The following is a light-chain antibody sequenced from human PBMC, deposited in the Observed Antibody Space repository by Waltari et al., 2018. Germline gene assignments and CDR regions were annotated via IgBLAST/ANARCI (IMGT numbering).Light chain of an antibody. CDR2: DDS. J-gene: IGLJ1*01. Sequence: SYVLTQPPSVSVAPGQTATVTCGGSNIESKSVHWYQQKPGQAPVLVVDDDSDRPSGIPERFSGSNSGNTATLTISRVAAGDEADYYCQVWDSTSDHYVFGTGTKVTVL. CDR3: QVWDSTSDHYV. V-gene: IGLV3-21*02. CDR1: NIESKS.